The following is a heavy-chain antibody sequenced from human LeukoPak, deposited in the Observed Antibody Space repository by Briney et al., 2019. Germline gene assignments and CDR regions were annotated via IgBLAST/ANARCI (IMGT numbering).Heavy chain of an antibody. Sequence: GGSLRLSCAASGFTFSNFPMTWVRQAPGKGLEWVSAISGSGGSTYYADSVKGRFTISRDNSKNTLYLQMNSLRAEDTAVYYCAKGGHSIAAAGYYYYGMDVWGQGTTVTASS. V-gene: IGHV3-23*01. CDR3: AKGGHSIAAAGYYYYGMDV. CDR2: ISGSGGST. D-gene: IGHD6-13*01. J-gene: IGHJ6*02. CDR1: GFTFSNFP.